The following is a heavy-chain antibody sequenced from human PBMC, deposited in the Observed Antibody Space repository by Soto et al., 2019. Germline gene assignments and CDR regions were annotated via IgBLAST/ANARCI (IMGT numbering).Heavy chain of an antibody. CDR2: ISSAVNT. D-gene: IGHD6-6*01. J-gene: IGHJ4*02. V-gene: IGHV3-23*01. CDR3: AKQVRDGTSSPYYFDY. Sequence: GGSLRLSCAGSGFTFSNYAMSWVRQAPGKGLEWVSAISSAVNTYYADSVKGRFTISRDNSKNTLSLQMKSLRAEDTAVYYCAKQVRDGTSSPYYFDYWGQGTMVAV. CDR1: GFTFSNYA.